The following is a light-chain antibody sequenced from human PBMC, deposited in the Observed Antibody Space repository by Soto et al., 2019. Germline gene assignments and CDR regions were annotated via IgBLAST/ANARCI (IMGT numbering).Light chain of an antibody. CDR1: ISDVGSYDL. Sequence: QSALTQPASVSGSPGQSITISCTGTISDVGSYDLVSWYQQHPGKAPKLMIYEGSKRPSGVSSRFSGSKSGNTAYLTISGLQAEDEADYYCCSYAGSSTSWVFGGGTQLTVL. J-gene: IGLJ3*02. V-gene: IGLV2-23*01. CDR2: EGS. CDR3: CSYAGSSTSWV.